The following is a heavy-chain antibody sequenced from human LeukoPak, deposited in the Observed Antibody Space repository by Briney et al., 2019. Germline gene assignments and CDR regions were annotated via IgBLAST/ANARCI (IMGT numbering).Heavy chain of an antibody. CDR1: GFTFSSYA. CDR2: ISGSGGST. CDR3: AGSPTVDAAFDI. J-gene: IGHJ3*02. Sequence: GGSLRLSCEVSGFTFSSYAMNWVRQAPGKGLEWVSGISGSGGSTFYADSVKGRFTISRDNSKDTLYLQVNSLRAEDTAVYYCAGSPTVDAAFDIWGQGTMVTVSS. V-gene: IGHV3-23*01. D-gene: IGHD4-23*01.